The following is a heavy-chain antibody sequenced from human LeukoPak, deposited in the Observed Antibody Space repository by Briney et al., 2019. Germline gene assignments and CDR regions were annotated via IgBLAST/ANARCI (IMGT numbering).Heavy chain of an antibody. Sequence: SQTLSLTCAISGDSVSSDIANWHWLRQSPSRGLEWLGSTYYRSKMYNDYAVSVKSRITINPDTSKNQFSLQLNSVTPEDTAVYYCAGYGSGSYYGYDAFDIRGQGTMVTVSS. D-gene: IGHD3-10*01. CDR1: GDSVSSDIAN. J-gene: IGHJ3*02. V-gene: IGHV6-1*01. CDR3: AGYGSGSYYGYDAFDI. CDR2: TYYRSKMYN.